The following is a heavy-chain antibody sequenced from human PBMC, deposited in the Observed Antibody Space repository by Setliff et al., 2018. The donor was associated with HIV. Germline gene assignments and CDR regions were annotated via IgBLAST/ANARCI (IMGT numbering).Heavy chain of an antibody. CDR2: SRNKANSYTT. CDR3: ARGRLLWSGSYYYYYMDV. CDR1: GFSVNNAW. V-gene: IGHV3-72*01. Sequence: GGCLRLSCAASGFSVNNAWMSWVRQAPGKGLEWVGRSRNKANSYTTEYAASVKGRFTISRDGSKNSLYLQMNSLKTEDTAVYYCARGRLLWSGSYYYYYMDVWGKGTTVTVSS. J-gene: IGHJ6*03. D-gene: IGHD3-10*01.